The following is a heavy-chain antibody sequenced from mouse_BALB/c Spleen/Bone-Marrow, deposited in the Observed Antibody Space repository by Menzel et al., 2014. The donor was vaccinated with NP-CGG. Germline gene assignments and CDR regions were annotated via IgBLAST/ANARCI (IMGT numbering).Heavy chain of an antibody. D-gene: IGHD6-1*01. CDR1: DYTFTSYW. CDR2: IDPSNSET. V-gene: IGHV1S127*01. Sequence: QVQLQHSGPELVRPGASVKMSCKASDYTFTSYWMHWVKQRPGQGLEWIGTIDPSNSETRLNQKFKDKATLNVDKSSNTAYMHLSSLTSEDSAVYYCARTFQPRRAMDYWGQGSSVTVSS. CDR3: ARTFQPRRAMDY. J-gene: IGHJ4*01.